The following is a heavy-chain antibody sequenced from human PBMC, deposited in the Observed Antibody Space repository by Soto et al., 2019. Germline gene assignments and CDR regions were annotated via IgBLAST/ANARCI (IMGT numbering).Heavy chain of an antibody. CDR2: IISVGSRV. Sequence: GALRGTGAASVLRFSHEQMNWVRQGPGKGLEWIARIISVGSRVTYADAVEGRFTITRDNAKNMLFLEMHSLTVEDTAVYYCARERTSKGGLDVWGQGTTVTVSS. CDR3: ARERTSKGGLDV. J-gene: IGHJ6*02. CDR1: VLRFSHEQ. V-gene: IGHV3-74*01.